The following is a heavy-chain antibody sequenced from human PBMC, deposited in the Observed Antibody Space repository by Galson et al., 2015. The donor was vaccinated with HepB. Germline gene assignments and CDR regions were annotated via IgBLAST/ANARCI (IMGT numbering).Heavy chain of an antibody. D-gene: IGHD3-10*01. CDR3: TTDGEVLWFGELLNP. V-gene: IGHV3-15*01. CDR2: IQSNTDGGTT. J-gene: IGHJ5*02. CDR1: GFTFSNAW. Sequence: SLRLSCAASGFTFSNAWMSWVRQAPGKGLERVGRIQSNTDGGTTDYAAPVKGRFTISRDDSKNTLYLQMNSLKTEDTAVYYCTTDGEVLWFGELLNPWSQGTLVTVSS.